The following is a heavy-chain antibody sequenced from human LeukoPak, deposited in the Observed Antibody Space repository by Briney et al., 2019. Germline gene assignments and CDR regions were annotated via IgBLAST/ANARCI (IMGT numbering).Heavy chain of an antibody. Sequence: ASETLSLTCTVSGGSISSYYWSWIRQPAGKGLEWIGRIYGTGTITYNPSLQSRVTISVDTSKNQFSLKLSSVTAADTAVYYCARVGGGYSYGYFDYWGQGTLVTVSS. V-gene: IGHV4-4*07. CDR2: IYGTGTI. J-gene: IGHJ4*02. D-gene: IGHD5-18*01. CDR3: ARVGGGYSYGYFDY. CDR1: GGSISSYY.